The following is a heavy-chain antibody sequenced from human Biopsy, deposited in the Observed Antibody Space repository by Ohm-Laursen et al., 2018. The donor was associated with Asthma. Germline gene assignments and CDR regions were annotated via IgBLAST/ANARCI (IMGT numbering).Heavy chain of an antibody. CDR1: GGSISNSNYY. CDR3: VGQSGYRSGWPKLLFVYYGMDV. V-gene: IGHV4-39*01. D-gene: IGHD6-19*01. Sequence: SETLSLTCTVSGGSISNSNYYWGWIRQSPGKGLEWIGSLHYSGSPYYTFYNPSLESRVTISLDASKNEFSLRLTYVTAADTAQYYCVGQSGYRSGWPKLLFVYYGMDVWGPGTTVTVSS. J-gene: IGHJ6*02. CDR2: LHYSGSPYYT.